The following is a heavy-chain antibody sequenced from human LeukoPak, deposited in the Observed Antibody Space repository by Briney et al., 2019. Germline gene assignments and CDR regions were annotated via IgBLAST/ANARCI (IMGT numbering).Heavy chain of an antibody. J-gene: IGHJ2*01. D-gene: IGHD2-2*01. CDR2: MYASGST. Sequence: SETLSLTCTVSGGSISSYRCSWIRQPAGKGLEWFGRMYASGSTNFNPSLKSRVTMSVDTSKNQFSLNLSSVTAADTAVYYCARDMGVSQRYWYFDLWGPGTLVTVSS. CDR3: ARDMGVSQRYWYFDL. CDR1: GGSISSYR. V-gene: IGHV4-4*07.